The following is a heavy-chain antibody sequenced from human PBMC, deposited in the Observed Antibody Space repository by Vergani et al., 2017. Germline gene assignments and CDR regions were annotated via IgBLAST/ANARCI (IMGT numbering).Heavy chain of an antibody. CDR1: GFTFSSYG. D-gene: IGHD2-15*01. CDR3: AKDQQRYCSGGSCYPIDY. V-gene: IGHV3-30*18. CDR2: ISYDGSNK. Sequence: HVQLVESGGGVVQPGRSLRLSCAASGFTFSSYGMHWVRQAPGKGLEWVAVISYDGSNKYYADSVKGRFTISRDNSKNTLYLQMNSLIAEDTAVYYCAKDQQRYCSGGSCYPIDYWGQGTLVTVSS. J-gene: IGHJ4*02.